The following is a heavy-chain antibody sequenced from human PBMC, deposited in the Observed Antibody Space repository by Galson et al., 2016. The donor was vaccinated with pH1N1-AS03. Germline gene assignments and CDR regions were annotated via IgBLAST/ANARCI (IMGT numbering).Heavy chain of an antibody. Sequence: PALVKPPQTLTLTCTFSGFSLRTSGVGVGWIRQAPGKALEWLAIIYWNDDIRYSPSLRNRLTITKDTSKSKVVLTMTNMDPVDTATYFFARANYGDVADWFDPWGQGTLVTVSS. D-gene: IGHD4-17*01. CDR2: IYWNDDI. CDR3: ARANYGDVADWFDP. V-gene: IGHV2-5*01. CDR1: GFSLRTSGVG. J-gene: IGHJ5*02.